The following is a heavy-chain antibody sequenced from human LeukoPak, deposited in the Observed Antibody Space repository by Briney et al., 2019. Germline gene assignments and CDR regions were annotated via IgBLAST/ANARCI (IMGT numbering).Heavy chain of an antibody. CDR1: GGSISSYY. V-gene: IGHV4-59*01. J-gene: IGHJ3*02. CDR3: ARAGRWEGRPHAFDI. Sequence: SETLSLTCTVSGGSISSYYWSWIRQPPGKGLEWIGYIYYSGSTNYNPSLKSRVTISVDTSKNQFSPKLSSVTAADTAVYYCARAGRWEGRPHAFDIWGQGTMVAVSS. CDR2: IYYSGST. D-gene: IGHD1-26*01.